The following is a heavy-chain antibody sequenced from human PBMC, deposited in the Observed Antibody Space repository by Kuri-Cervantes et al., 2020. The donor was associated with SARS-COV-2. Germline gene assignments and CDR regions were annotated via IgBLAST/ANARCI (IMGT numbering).Heavy chain of an antibody. CDR1: GFTFSSYA. CDR3: ARVNTSGSYRSYYYYYYMDV. CDR2: ISYDGSNK. D-gene: IGHD1-26*01. Sequence: GESLKISCAASGFTFSSYAMHWVRQAPGKGLEWVAVISYDGSNKYYADSVKGRFTISRDNSKNTLYLQMNSLRAEDTAVYYCARVNTSGSYRSYYYYYYMDVWGKGTTVTVSS. J-gene: IGHJ6*03. V-gene: IGHV3-30*04.